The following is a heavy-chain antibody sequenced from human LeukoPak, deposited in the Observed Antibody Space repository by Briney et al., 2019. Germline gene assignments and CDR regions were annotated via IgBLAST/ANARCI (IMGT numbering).Heavy chain of an antibody. CDR2: IIPIFGTA. J-gene: IGHJ4*02. CDR1: GGTFSSYA. V-gene: IGHV1-69*13. D-gene: IGHD2-2*01. CDR3: VTEGYCTSDSCYVH. Sequence: SVKVSCKASGGTFSSYAISWVRQAPGQGLEWMGGIIPIFGTANYAQKFQGRVTITADESTSTAYMELSSLRSEDTAMYYCVTEGYCTSDSCYVHWGQGTLVTVSS.